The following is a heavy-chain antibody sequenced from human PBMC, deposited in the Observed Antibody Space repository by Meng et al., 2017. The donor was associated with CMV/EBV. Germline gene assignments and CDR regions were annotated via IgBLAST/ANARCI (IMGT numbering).Heavy chain of an antibody. CDR3: ARDLLSYGDYVSNDWFDP. J-gene: IGHJ5*02. V-gene: IGHV3-20*04. CDR2: INWNGGST. CDR1: GFTFDDYG. Sequence: GESLKIPCAATGFTFDDYGMSWVRQAPGKGLEWVSGINWNGGSTGYADSVKGRFTISRDNAKNSLYLQMNSLRAEDTALYYCARDLLSYGDYVSNDWFDPWGQGTLVTVSS. D-gene: IGHD4-17*01.